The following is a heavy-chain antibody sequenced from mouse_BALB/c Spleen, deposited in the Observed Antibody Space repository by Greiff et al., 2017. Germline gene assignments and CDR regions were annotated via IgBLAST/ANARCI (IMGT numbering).Heavy chain of an antibody. V-gene: IGHV2-2*02. CDR3: ARNGRYDDYYAMDY. Sequence: QVQLKQSGPGLVQPSQSLSITCTVSGFSLTSYGVHWVRQSPGKGLEWLGVIWSGGNTDYNAAFISRLSISKDNSKSQVFFKMNSLQANDTAIYYCARNGRYDDYYAMDYWGQGTSVTVSS. J-gene: IGHJ4*01. CDR1: GFSLTSYG. D-gene: IGHD2-14*01. CDR2: IWSGGNT.